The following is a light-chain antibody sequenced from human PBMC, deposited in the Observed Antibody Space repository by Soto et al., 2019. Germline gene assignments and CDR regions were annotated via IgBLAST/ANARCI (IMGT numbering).Light chain of an antibody. CDR1: QSLDTY. CDR2: GAS. Sequence: EIMSTQSPVTLSLSPGEKATLSFRASQSLDTYTLAWYQQKPGQAPRLLIYGASTRATGIPARFSGSGSRTDFTLTISNLEPEDFAVYYCQHRINWPLTFGGGTKVDI. J-gene: IGKJ4*01. CDR3: QHRINWPLT. V-gene: IGKV3-11*01.